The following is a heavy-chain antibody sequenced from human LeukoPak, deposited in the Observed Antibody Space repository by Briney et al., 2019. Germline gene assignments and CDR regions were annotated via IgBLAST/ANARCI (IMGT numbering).Heavy chain of an antibody. D-gene: IGHD3-3*01. CDR2: IYTSGST. CDR1: GGSISSYY. V-gene: IGHV4-4*07. CDR3: ARDPTRYYDLWSGYYVEGAFDI. J-gene: IGHJ3*02. Sequence: SETLSLTCTVSGGSISSYYWSWIRQPAGKGLEWIGRIYTSGSTNYNPSLKSRVTISVDTSKNQFSLKLSSVTAADTAVYYCARDPTRYYDLWSGYYVEGAFDIWGQGTMVTVSS.